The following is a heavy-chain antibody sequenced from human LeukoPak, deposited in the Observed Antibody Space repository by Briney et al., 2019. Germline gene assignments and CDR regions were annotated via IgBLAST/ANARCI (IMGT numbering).Heavy chain of an antibody. CDR1: GFTFSSYA. CDR3: AKVAPLGDGDYWYFDL. CDR2: ISGSGGST. J-gene: IGHJ2*01. D-gene: IGHD4-17*01. Sequence: PGGSLRLSCAASGFTFSSYAMSWVRQAPGKGLEWVSAISGSGGSTYYADSVKGRFTISRDNAKNTLYMNSLRAEDTAVYYCAKVAPLGDGDYWYFDLWGRGTLVTVSS. V-gene: IGHV3-23*01.